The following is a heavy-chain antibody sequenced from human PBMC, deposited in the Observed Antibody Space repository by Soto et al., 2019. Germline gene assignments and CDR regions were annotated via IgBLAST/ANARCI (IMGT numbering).Heavy chain of an antibody. V-gene: IGHV4-4*02. CDR1: GGSILNNNW. D-gene: IGHD4-17*01. J-gene: IGHJ6*02. Sequence: PSETLSLTCAVSGGSILNNNWWTWVRQPPGKGLEWIGYIYYSGSTYYNPSLKSRVTISVDTSKNQFSLKLSSVTAADTAVYYCASGDYYYYYGMDVWGQGTTVTVSS. CDR2: IYYSGST. CDR3: ASGDYYYYYGMDV.